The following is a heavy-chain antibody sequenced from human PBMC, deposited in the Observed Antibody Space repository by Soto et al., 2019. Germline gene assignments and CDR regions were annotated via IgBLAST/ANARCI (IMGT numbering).Heavy chain of an antibody. J-gene: IGHJ6*02. CDR2: MNPNSGNT. CDR1: GYTFTSYD. Sequence: ASVKVSCKASGYTFTSYDINWVRQATGQGLEWMGWMNPNSGNTGYAQKFQGRVTMTRNTSISTAYMELSSLRSEDTAVYYCARNLYYEFWSGYWPDYYDMDVWGQGTTVTVSS. D-gene: IGHD3-3*01. CDR3: ARNLYYEFWSGYWPDYYDMDV. V-gene: IGHV1-8*01.